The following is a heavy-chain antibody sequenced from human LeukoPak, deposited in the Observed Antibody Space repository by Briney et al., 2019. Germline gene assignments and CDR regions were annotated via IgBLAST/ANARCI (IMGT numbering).Heavy chain of an antibody. CDR1: GFTFSSYA. CDR3: ARQIVQEKAFDL. Sequence: GGSLRLSCAASGFTFSSYAMSWVRQAPGKGLEWVSAISGSGGSTYYADSVKGRFTISRDSSKNTLYLQMNSLRAEDTAVYYCARQIVQEKAFDLWGQGTLVTVSS. D-gene: IGHD5-24*01. V-gene: IGHV3-23*01. CDR2: ISGSGGST. J-gene: IGHJ3*01.